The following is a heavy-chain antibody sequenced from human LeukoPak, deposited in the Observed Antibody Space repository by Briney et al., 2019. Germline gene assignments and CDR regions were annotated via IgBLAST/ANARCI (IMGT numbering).Heavy chain of an antibody. CDR2: INHSGST. V-gene: IGHV4-34*01. J-gene: IGHJ5*02. CDR3: ARAGIAARLVWFDP. CDR1: GGSFSGYY. D-gene: IGHD6-6*01. Sequence: PPETLSLTCAVYGGSFSGYYWSWIRQPPGKGLEWIGEINHSGSTNYNPSLKSRVTISVDTSKNQFSLKLSSVTAADTAVYYCARAGIAARLVWFDPWGQGTLVTVSS.